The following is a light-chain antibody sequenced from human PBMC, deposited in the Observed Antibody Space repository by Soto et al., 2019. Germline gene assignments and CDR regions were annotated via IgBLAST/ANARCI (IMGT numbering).Light chain of an antibody. V-gene: IGKV3-15*01. Sequence: EIVLTQSPGTLSLSPGERATLSCRASQSVSGSYLAWYQQKPGQAPRLLIYGASTRATGIPARFSGSGSGTEFTLTISSLQSEDFAVYYCQQYNNWPPWTFGQGTKVDI. CDR1: QSVSGSY. CDR2: GAS. CDR3: QQYNNWPPWT. J-gene: IGKJ1*01.